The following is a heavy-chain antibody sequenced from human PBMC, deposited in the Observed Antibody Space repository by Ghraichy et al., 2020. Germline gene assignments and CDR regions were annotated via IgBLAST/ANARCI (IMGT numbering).Heavy chain of an antibody. CDR1: GFTFSSYS. Sequence: LSLTCAASGFTFSSYSMNWVRQAPGKGLEWDSYTSSSSSTIYYADSVKGRLNISRDNAKNSLYLQMNSLSDKDTAENYCAIEPGRTAAGTRYKWLDPWGQGSLVIVSS. CDR3: AIEPGRTAAGTRYKWLDP. D-gene: IGHD6-13*01. CDR2: TSSSSSTI. V-gene: IGHV3-48*02. J-gene: IGHJ5*02.